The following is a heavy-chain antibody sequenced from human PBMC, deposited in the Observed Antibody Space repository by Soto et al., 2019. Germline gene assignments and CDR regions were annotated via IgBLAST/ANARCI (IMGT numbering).Heavy chain of an antibody. CDR2: INHSGST. CDR3: ARGRADYYGSGSYFDS. Sequence: SETLSLTCAVYGGSFSGYYWSWIRQPPGKGLEWIGEINHSGSTNYNPSLKSRVTISVDTSKNQFSLKLSSVTAADTAVYYCARGRADYYGSGSYFDSCGQGTLLTVSS. CDR1: GGSFSGYY. J-gene: IGHJ4*02. V-gene: IGHV4-34*01. D-gene: IGHD3-10*01.